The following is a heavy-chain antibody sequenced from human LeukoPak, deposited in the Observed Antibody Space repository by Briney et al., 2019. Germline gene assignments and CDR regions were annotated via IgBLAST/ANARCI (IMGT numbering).Heavy chain of an antibody. V-gene: IGHV3-23*01. J-gene: IGHJ4*02. CDR2: ISGSGGST. CDR3: AKGSIAVAARSSDY. D-gene: IGHD6-19*01. Sequence: GGSLRPSCAASGFTFSSYAMSWVRQAPGKGLEWVSAISGSGGSTYYADSVKGRFTISRDNSKNTLYLQMNSLRAEDTAVYYCAKGSIAVAARSSDYWGQGTLVTVSS. CDR1: GFTFSSYA.